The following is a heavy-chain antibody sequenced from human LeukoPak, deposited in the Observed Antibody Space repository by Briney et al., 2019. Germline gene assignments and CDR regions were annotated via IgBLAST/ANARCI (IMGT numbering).Heavy chain of an antibody. CDR3: ARGPSGSYYYSRMDV. Sequence: ARSLTLTCAASGFTFSSYAMHWVRQAPGKGLEWVAVIYYDGSNKYNPASVKGRFTISRDNSKNPLYLQMNSLRAEDTAVYYCARGPSGSYYYSRMDVWGQGTTVTVSS. D-gene: IGHD6-25*01. V-gene: IGHV3-30-3*01. CDR2: IYYDGSNK. J-gene: IGHJ6*02. CDR1: GFTFSSYA.